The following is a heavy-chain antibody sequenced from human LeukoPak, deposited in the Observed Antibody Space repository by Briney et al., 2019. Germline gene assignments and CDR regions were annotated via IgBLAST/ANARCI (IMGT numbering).Heavy chain of an antibody. V-gene: IGHV4-38-2*02. CDR2: IYHSGST. J-gene: IGHJ4*02. CDR3: ARGNGYYDSSGSDY. Sequence: SETLSLTCTVSGYSISSGYYWGWIRQPPGKGLEWIGSIYHSGSTYYNPSLKSRVTISVDTSKNQFSLKLSSVTAADTAVYYCARGNGYYDSSGSDYWGQGTLVTVSS. D-gene: IGHD3-22*01. CDR1: GYSISSGYY.